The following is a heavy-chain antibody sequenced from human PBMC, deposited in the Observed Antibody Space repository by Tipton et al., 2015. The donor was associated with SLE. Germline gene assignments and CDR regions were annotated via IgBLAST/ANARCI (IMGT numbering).Heavy chain of an antibody. D-gene: IGHD4-23*01. V-gene: IGHV3-7*01. J-gene: IGHJ4*02. CDR3: ARDETGTHGGFSPFDY. Sequence: SLRLSCAASRFTFSNYWMTWVRQAPGKGLEWVANIKQDGSEKYYVDSVKGRFTISRDNAKNSLYLQMNSLRAEDTAVYYCARDETGTHGGFSPFDYWGQGTLVTVSS. CDR1: RFTFSNYW. CDR2: IKQDGSEK.